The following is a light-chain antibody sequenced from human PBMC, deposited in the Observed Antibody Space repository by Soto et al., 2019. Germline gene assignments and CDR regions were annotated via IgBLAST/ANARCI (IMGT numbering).Light chain of an antibody. CDR2: GAS. CDR3: QQYGSSPPYT. CDR1: QSVSSSY. Sequence: EIVLTQSPGTLSLSPGERATLSCRASQSVSSSYLAWYQQKPGQAPRLLIYGASSRATGIPDRFSGSVSGTDFTLTISRLEPDDFAVYYCQQYGSSPPYTFGQGTKLEIK. J-gene: IGKJ2*01. V-gene: IGKV3-20*01.